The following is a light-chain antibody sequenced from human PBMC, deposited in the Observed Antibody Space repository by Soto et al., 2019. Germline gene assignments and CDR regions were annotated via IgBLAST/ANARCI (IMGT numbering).Light chain of an antibody. V-gene: IGLV2-14*01. CDR2: DVN. J-gene: IGLJ2*01. Sequence: QSALTQPASVSGSPGQSITISCTGTSSDIGTYKYVSWYQQHPGRAPKLMIYDVNNRPSGVSNRFSGSKSGNTASLTISGLQAEDEADYYCSSYRGSGTLYVVFGGGTKLTVL. CDR1: SSDIGTYKY. CDR3: SSYRGSGTLYVV.